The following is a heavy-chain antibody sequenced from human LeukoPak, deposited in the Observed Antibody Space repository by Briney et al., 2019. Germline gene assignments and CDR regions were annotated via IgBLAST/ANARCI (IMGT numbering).Heavy chain of an antibody. D-gene: IGHD6-19*01. CDR3: ARGAVYYMDI. Sequence: GGSLRLSCAASGFPISTNGMSWVRQAPGKGLEWVSGIVGGDGGTYYADSVKGRLIISRDNSKNTLYVQMNSLRAEDTAVYYCARGAVYYMDIWGKGTTVTISS. CDR2: IVGGDGGT. J-gene: IGHJ6*03. CDR1: GFPISTNG. V-gene: IGHV3-23*01.